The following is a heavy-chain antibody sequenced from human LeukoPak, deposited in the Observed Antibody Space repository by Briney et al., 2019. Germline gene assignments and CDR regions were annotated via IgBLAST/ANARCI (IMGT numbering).Heavy chain of an antibody. CDR1: GFTFSSYT. CDR3: AREDYGDAFAY. D-gene: IGHD4-17*01. J-gene: IGHJ4*02. Sequence: PGGSLRLSCAASGFTFSSYTMNWVRQAPGKGLEWVSYISSDGSTIYYADSMKGRFTISRDNAKNSLYLQMNSLRAEDTAVYYCAREDYGDAFAYRGQGTLVTVSS. V-gene: IGHV3-48*01. CDR2: ISSDGSTI.